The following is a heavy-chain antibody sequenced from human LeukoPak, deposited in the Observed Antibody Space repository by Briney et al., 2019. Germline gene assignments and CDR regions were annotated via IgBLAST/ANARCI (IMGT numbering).Heavy chain of an antibody. CDR3: AKSSYDYIWGSYRYYFDY. CDR1: GFTFSSYA. Sequence: PGGSLRLSCAASGFTFSSYAMSWVRQAPGKGLEWVSAISSSGGSTYYADSVKGRFTISRDNSKNTLYLQMNSLRAEDTAVYYCAKSSYDYIWGSYRYYFDYWGQGTLVTVSS. J-gene: IGHJ4*02. V-gene: IGHV3-23*01. CDR2: ISSSGGST. D-gene: IGHD3-16*02.